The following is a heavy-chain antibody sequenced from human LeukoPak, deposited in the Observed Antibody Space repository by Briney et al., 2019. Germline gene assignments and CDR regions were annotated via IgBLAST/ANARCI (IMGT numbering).Heavy chain of an antibody. CDR1: GFTFSNYW. CDR2: ISYDGSNK. Sequence: GGSLRLSCAASGFTFSNYWMTWVRQAPGKGLEWVAVISYDGSNKYYADSVKGRFTISRDNSKNTLYLQMNSLRAEDTAVYYCAKFGSSSSSVDYWGQGTLVTVSS. D-gene: IGHD6-6*01. CDR3: AKFGSSSSSVDY. J-gene: IGHJ4*02. V-gene: IGHV3-30*18.